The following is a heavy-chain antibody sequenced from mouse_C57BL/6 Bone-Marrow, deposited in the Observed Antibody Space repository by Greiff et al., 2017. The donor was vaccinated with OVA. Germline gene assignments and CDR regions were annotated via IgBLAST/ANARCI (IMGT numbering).Heavy chain of an antibody. J-gene: IGHJ3*01. V-gene: IGHV1-85*01. Sequence: QVQLQQSGPELVKPGASVKLSCKASGYTFTSYDINWVKQRPGQGLEWIGWIYPRDGSTTYNEKFKGKATLTVDTSSSTAYMELHSLTSEDSAVYFCARTFFAYWGQGTLVTVSA. CDR2: IYPRDGST. CDR3: ARTFFAY. CDR1: GYTFTSYD.